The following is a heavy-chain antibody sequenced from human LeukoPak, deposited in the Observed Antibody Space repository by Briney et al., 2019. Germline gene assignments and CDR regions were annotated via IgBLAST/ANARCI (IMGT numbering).Heavy chain of an antibody. V-gene: IGHV3-7*03. CDR3: ARALSSAYVNGWPAGAH. CDR2: IKQDGSEK. Sequence: GGSLRLSCAASGFTFSSYWMSWVRQAPGKGLEWVANIKQDGSEKYYVDSVKGRFTISRDDAKSSLYLQMNSLRSEDTAVYYCARALSSAYVNGWPAGAHWGQGTLVTVSS. J-gene: IGHJ4*02. CDR1: GFTFSSYW. D-gene: IGHD3-10*02.